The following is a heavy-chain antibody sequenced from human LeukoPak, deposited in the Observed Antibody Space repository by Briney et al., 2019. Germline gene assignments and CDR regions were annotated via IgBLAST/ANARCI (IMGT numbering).Heavy chain of an antibody. CDR1: GYTLTELS. Sequence: ASVKVSCKVSGYTLTELSMHWVRQAPGKGLEWMGGFDPEDGETIYAQTFQGRVTMTEDTSTDTVYMEMSSLRSEDTAVYYCATERREWVPPAFDIWGQGTMVTVSS. J-gene: IGHJ3*02. CDR3: ATERREWVPPAFDI. CDR2: FDPEDGET. V-gene: IGHV1-24*01. D-gene: IGHD1-26*01.